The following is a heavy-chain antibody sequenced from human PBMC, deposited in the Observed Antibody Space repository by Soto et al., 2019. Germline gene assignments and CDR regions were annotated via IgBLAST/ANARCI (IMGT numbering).Heavy chain of an antibody. J-gene: IGHJ6*02. D-gene: IGHD2-21*02. CDR1: GGTFSSYA. V-gene: IGHV1-69*13. CDR3: ARGHIVVVTASYYYYGMDV. CDR2: IIPIFGTA. Sequence: SVKVSCKASGGTFSSYAISWVRQAPGQGLEWMGGIIPIFGTANYAQKFQGRVTITADESTSTAYMELSSLRSEDTAVYYCARGHIVVVTASYYYYGMDVWAKGPRSPSP.